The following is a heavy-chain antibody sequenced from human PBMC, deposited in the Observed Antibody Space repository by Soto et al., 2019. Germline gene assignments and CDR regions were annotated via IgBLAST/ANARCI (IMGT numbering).Heavy chain of an antibody. CDR2: ISYDGSNK. J-gene: IGHJ4*01. CDR3: AKDMYPGEYRYYFDY. Sequence: PGGSLRLSCAASGFTFSSYGMHWVRQAPGKGLEWVAVISYDGSNKYYADSVKGRFTISRDNSKTTLYLQMNSLRAQDTAVYYCAKDMYPGEYRYYFDYWG. CDR1: GFTFSSYG. D-gene: IGHD3-10*01. V-gene: IGHV3-30*18.